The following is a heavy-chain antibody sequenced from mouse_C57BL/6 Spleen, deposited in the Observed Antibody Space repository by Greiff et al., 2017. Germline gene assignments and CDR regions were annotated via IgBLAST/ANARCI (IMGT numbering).Heavy chain of an antibody. J-gene: IGHJ3*01. V-gene: IGHV1-81*01. CDR1: GYTFTSYG. D-gene: IGHD2-4*01. CDR2: IYPRSGNT. Sequence: VKLMESGAELARPGASVKLSCKASGYTFTSYGISWVKQRTGQGLEWIGEIYPRSGNTYYNEKFKGKATLTADKSSSTAYMELRSLTSEDSAVYFCARGDYDGDPWFAYWGQGTLVTVSA. CDR3: ARGDYDGDPWFAY.